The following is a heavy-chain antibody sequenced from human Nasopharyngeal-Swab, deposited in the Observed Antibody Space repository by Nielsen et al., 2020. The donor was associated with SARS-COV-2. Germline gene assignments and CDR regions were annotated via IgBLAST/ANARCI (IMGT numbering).Heavy chain of an antibody. J-gene: IGHJ5*02. CDR1: GYTFTSYD. D-gene: IGHD6-19*01. Sequence: ASVKVSCKASGYTFTSYDINWVRQATGQGLEWMGWMNPNSGNTGYAQKFQGRVTMTRNTSISTAYMELSSLRSEDTAVYYCARESSVAGTMWGNWFDPWGQGTLVIVSS. CDR3: ARESSVAGTMWGNWFDP. CDR2: MNPNSGNT. V-gene: IGHV1-8*01.